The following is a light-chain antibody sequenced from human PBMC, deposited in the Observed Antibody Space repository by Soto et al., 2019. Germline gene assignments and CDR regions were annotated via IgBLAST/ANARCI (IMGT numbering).Light chain of an antibody. CDR1: QDISKF. CDR3: QQYENRPYT. J-gene: IGKJ3*01. CDR2: DAS. V-gene: IGKV1-33*01. Sequence: DIQMTQSPSSLSASIGDRVSFTCQASQDISKFLNWYQHKPGQAPSLLIYDASMSHFGVPSRFSGSGSGTDFTFTISSXQPEDNATYYCQQYENRPYTFGPGTKVDTK.